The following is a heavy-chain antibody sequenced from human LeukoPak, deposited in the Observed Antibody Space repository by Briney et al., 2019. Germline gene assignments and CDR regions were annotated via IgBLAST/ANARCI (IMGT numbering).Heavy chain of an antibody. CDR2: IYHSGST. CDR3: ARTIQLWLRAFDI. J-gene: IGHJ3*02. D-gene: IGHD5-18*01. Sequence: PSETLSLTCAVSGGSISSSNWWSWVRQPPGKGLEWIGEIYHSGSTNYNPSLRSRVTISVDKSKNQFSLKLSSATAADTAVYYCARTIQLWLRAFDIWGQGTMVTVSS. V-gene: IGHV4-4*02. CDR1: GGSISSSNW.